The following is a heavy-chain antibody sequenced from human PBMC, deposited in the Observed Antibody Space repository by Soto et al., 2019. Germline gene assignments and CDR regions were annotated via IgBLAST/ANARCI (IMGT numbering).Heavy chain of an antibody. CDR1: GFTFRSCA. CDR2: ISDSGAST. Sequence: GGSLRLSCAASGFTFRSCAMGWVRQAPGKGLEWVSDISDSGASTYYADSVKGRFTISRDNSKNTLYLQMNSLRAEDTAVYYCTKDRVAAAGTWFDPWGQGTLVTVSS. J-gene: IGHJ5*02. CDR3: TKDRVAAAGTWFDP. V-gene: IGHV3-23*01. D-gene: IGHD6-13*01.